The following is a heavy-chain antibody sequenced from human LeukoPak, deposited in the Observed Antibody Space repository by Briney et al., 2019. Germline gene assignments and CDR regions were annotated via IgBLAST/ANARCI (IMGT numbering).Heavy chain of an antibody. CDR2: IRYDGSNK. J-gene: IGHJ4*02. CDR3: ARGNCSSTSCYLFDY. Sequence: GGSLRLSCAASGLIFSSYGMHWVRQAPGKGLEWVAFIRYDGSNKYYADSVKGRFTISRDNSKNTLYLQMNSLRAEDTAVYYCARGNCSSTSCYLFDYWGQGTLVTVSS. CDR1: GLIFSSYG. V-gene: IGHV3-30*02. D-gene: IGHD2-2*01.